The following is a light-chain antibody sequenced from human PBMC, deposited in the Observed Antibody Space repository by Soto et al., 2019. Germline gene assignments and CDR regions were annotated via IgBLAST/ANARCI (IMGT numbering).Light chain of an antibody. J-gene: IGKJ5*01. V-gene: IGKV3-20*01. CDR2: GAS. CDR1: QPISSHTY. Sequence: EIVLTQSPGTLSLSPGERATLSCRAIQPISSHTYLAWYQQKPGQAPRVLIYGASRRATGIPDRFSGTGSETDFTLTISRLEPEDFAVYYCQQYDNSPITFGQGTRLEIK. CDR3: QQYDNSPIT.